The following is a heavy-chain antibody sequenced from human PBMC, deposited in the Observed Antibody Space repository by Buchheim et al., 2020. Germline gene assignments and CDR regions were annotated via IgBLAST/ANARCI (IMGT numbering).Heavy chain of an antibody. Sequence: QVQLQQWGAGALKPSETLSLTCAVSGGSISGFYWTWIRQSPGKGLEWIGEINHSGDTAYSPSLKSRLTISVDTSKNQFSLKLTSVTAADTAVYYCARETLNTVVQGDHFDSWGQGTL. CDR1: GGSISGFY. CDR3: ARETLNTVVQGDHFDS. D-gene: IGHD3-10*01. V-gene: IGHV4-34*02. J-gene: IGHJ4*02. CDR2: INHSGDT.